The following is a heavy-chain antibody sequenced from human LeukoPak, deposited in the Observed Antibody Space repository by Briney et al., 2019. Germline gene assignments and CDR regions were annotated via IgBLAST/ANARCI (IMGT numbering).Heavy chain of an antibody. V-gene: IGHV3-7*01. J-gene: IGHJ4*02. CDR2: INQDGSVK. Sequence: GGYLRLSCAASGFAFSTYWMDWVRQAPGKGLEWVGNINQDGSVKHYVDSVRGRFTISRDNARNSVYLQMSALRVEDTAVYYCTREFVFWGQGSLVTASS. CDR1: GFAFSTYW. CDR3: TREFVF.